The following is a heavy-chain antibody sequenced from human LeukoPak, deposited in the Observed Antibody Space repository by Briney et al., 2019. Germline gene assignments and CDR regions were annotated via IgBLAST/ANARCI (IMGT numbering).Heavy chain of an antibody. J-gene: IGHJ6*02. CDR1: GDSVSSNSAA. CDR2: TYYRSKWYN. CDR3: TRGGGYGGYGMDV. V-gene: IGHV6-1*01. Sequence: SQTLSLTCAISGDSVSSNSAAWSWIRQSPSRGLEWLGRTYYRSKWYNDYAVSVKSRITINPDTSKNQFSLQLNSVTPEDTAVYYCTRGGGYGGYGMDVWGQGTTVTVSS. D-gene: IGHD4-23*01.